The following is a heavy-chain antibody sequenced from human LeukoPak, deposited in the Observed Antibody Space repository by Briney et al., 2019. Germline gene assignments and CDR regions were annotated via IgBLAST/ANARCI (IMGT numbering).Heavy chain of an antibody. CDR2: IYTSGST. D-gene: IGHD3-22*01. CDR1: GGSTSSYY. J-gene: IGHJ4*02. CDR3: ARNGPHYYDKSGYLDS. V-gene: IGHV4-4*07. Sequence: SETLSLTCTVSGGSTSSYYWSWIRQPAGKGLEWIGRIYTSGSTNYNPSLKSRVTMSVDTSKNQFSLKLSSVTAADTAVYYCARNGPHYYDKSGYLDSWGQGTLVTVSS.